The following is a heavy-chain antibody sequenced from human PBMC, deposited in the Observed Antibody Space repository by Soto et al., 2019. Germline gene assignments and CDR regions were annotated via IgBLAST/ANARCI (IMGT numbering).Heavy chain of an antibody. CDR2: IYPTDSDS. Sequence: PGESLKISCNGSEYSFANYWIGWVRQTPGKGLEWMGSIYPTDSDSKYSPSFQGQVTISADKSISTAYLQWSSLKASDTAMYYCARSYCSGGGCYSGKYYYYFAMDVWGQGTTVTVSS. D-gene: IGHD2-15*01. V-gene: IGHV5-51*01. CDR3: ARSYCSGGGCYSGKYYYYFAMDV. CDR1: EYSFANYW. J-gene: IGHJ6*02.